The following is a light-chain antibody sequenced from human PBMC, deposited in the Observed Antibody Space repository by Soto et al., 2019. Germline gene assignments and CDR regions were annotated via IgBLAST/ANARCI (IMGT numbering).Light chain of an antibody. V-gene: IGKV4-1*01. Sequence: DIVMTQSPDSLTVSLGERATINCKSSQSLLEGSNNKDYLAWYQQKPGQPPKLLIYWASTRESGVPDRYSGSGSGTDFTLTISSLQAEDVAVYYCQQYYSPPYTFGQVTKVEIK. CDR2: WAS. CDR1: QSLLEGSNNKDY. CDR3: QQYYSPPYT. J-gene: IGKJ2*01.